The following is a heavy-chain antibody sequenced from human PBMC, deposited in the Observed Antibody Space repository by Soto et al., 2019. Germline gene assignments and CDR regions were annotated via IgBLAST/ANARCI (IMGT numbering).Heavy chain of an antibody. J-gene: IGHJ3*02. Sequence: ASAKVSCKASGYTFTGYYMHWVRQAPGQGLEWMGWINPNSGGTNYAQKFQGWVTMTRDTSISTAYMELSRLRSDDTAVYYCARGTKLPLGAFDIWGQGTMVTVSS. CDR1: GYTFTGYY. D-gene: IGHD1-7*01. CDR3: ARGTKLPLGAFDI. V-gene: IGHV1-2*04. CDR2: INPNSGGT.